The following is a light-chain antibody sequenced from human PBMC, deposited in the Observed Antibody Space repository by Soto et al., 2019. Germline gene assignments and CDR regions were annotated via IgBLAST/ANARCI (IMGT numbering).Light chain of an antibody. J-gene: IGKJ5*01. CDR3: QQSYSTPRIT. V-gene: IGKV1-39*01. CDR1: QSISSY. Sequence: DIQMTQSPYSLSASVGERVTITCRASQSISSYLNLYQQKPGKAPKLLIYAASSLQSGVPSRYSVSGSGTDFTLTICSLQPEDFATYYCQQSYSTPRITFGQGTRLESK. CDR2: AAS.